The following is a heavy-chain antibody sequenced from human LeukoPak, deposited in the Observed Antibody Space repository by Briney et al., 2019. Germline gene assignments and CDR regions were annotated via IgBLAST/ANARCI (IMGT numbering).Heavy chain of an antibody. V-gene: IGHV3-23*01. J-gene: IGHJ4*02. CDR2: ISGSGGST. D-gene: IGHD3-10*01. CDR1: GFTFSSYA. Sequence: GGSLRLSCAASGFTFSSYAMSWVRQAPGKGLEWVSAISGSGGSTYYADSVKGRFTISRDNSKNTLYLQMNSLRAEDTAVYYCARAVSFRGVIIGYFDYWGQGTLVTVSS. CDR3: ARAVSFRGVIIGYFDY.